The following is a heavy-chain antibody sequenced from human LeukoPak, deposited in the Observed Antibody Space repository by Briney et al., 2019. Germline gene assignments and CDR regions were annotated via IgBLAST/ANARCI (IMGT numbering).Heavy chain of an antibody. J-gene: IGHJ4*02. D-gene: IGHD3-10*01. Sequence: ASVKVSCKASGYTFTSYYMHWVRQAPGQGLEWMGIINPSGGSTSYAQKFQGRVTMTRDMSTSTVYMELSSLRSGDTAVYYCARGMVRGVTSFPYYFDYWGQGTLVTVSS. V-gene: IGHV1-46*01. CDR2: INPSGGST. CDR3: ARGMVRGVTSFPYYFDY. CDR1: GYTFTSYY.